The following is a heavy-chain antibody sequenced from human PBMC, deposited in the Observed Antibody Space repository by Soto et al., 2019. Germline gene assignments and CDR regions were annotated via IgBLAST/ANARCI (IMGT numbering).Heavy chain of an antibody. Sequence: GGSLRLSCAASGFTFSSYGMHWVRQAPGKGLEWVAVISYDGSNKYYADSVKGRFTISRDNSKNTLYLQMNSLRAEDTAVYYCAKAPQWLLAGDYPLHYYWGQGSLVTVSS. CDR3: AKAPQWLLAGDYPLHYY. CDR1: GFTFSSYG. D-gene: IGHD6-19*01. J-gene: IGHJ4*02. CDR2: ISYDGSNK. V-gene: IGHV3-30*18.